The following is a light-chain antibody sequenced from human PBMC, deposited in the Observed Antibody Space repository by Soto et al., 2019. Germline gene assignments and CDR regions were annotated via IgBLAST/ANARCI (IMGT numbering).Light chain of an antibody. CDR3: QRYGTSRGT. V-gene: IGKV3-20*01. J-gene: IGKJ2*01. CDR2: GAF. CDR1: ESVTSNR. Sequence: EIVLTQSPGTLSLSLGERATLSCRASESVTSNRLAWYQQKPGQAPRLLIYGAFIRASGIPDRFSGSGSGTDFTLTISALEPEDFAVYYCQRYGTSRGTFGQGTKLEIK.